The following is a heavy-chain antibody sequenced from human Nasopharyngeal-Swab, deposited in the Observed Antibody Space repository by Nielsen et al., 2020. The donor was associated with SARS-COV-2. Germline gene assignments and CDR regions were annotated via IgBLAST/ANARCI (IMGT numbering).Heavy chain of an antibody. J-gene: IGHJ3*02. CDR3: ARLTVGATSGDAFDI. Sequence: GGSLRLSCKGSGYSFTSYWISWVRQMPGKGLEWMGRIDPSDSYTNYSPSFQGHVTISADKSISTAYLQWSSLKASDTAMYYCARLTVGATSGDAFDIWGQGTMVTVSS. CDR1: GYSFTSYW. D-gene: IGHD1-26*01. V-gene: IGHV5-10-1*01. CDR2: IDPSDSYT.